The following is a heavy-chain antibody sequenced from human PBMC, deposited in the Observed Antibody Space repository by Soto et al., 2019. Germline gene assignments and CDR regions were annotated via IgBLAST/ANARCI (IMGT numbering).Heavy chain of an antibody. J-gene: IGHJ5*02. CDR1: GGTFSSYA. D-gene: IGHD1-1*01. CDR2: IIPIFGTA. V-gene: IGHV1-69*01. Sequence: QVQLVQSGAEVKKPGSSVKVSCKASGGTFSSYAISWVRQAPGQGLEWMGGIIPIFGTANYAQKFQGRVTITADESTSTAYMELSSLRSEDTAVYYCASGRRRYPNLFNWFDPWGQGTLVTVSS. CDR3: ASGRRRYPNLFNWFDP.